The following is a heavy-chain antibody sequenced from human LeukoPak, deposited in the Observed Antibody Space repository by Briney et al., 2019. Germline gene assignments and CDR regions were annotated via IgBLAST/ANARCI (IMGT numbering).Heavy chain of an antibody. CDR2: INHSGST. CDR1: GGSFSGYY. Sequence: SETLSLTCAVYGGSFSGYYWSWIRQPPGKGLEWIGEINHSGSTNYNPSLKSRVTISVDTSKNQFSLELSSVTAADTAVYYCARGREYCSSTSCPGPFDYWGQGTLVTVSS. CDR3: ARGREYCSSTSCPGPFDY. V-gene: IGHV4-34*01. D-gene: IGHD2-2*01. J-gene: IGHJ4*02.